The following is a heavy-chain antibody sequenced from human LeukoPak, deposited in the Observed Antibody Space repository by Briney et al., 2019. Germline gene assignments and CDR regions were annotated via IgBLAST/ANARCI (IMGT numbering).Heavy chain of an antibody. Sequence: SSETLSLTCAVYGDSFSGYYWSWIRQPPGKGLEWIAEINHRGTTHYNPSLKSRVNISAATSKNQFSLHLDSVTAADTAVYYCARSWAGMYYPFYYFDYWGQGTLVSVSS. V-gene: IGHV4-34*01. CDR3: ARSWAGMYYPFYYFDY. CDR1: GDSFSGYY. CDR2: INHRGTT. D-gene: IGHD1-26*01. J-gene: IGHJ4*02.